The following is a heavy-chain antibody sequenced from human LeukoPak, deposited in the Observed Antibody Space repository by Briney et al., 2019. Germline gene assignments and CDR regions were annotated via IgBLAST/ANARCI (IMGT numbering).Heavy chain of an antibody. CDR1: GYTFTNNY. CDR3: AREYYDNTTGTTFDY. J-gene: IGHJ4*02. CDR2: IIPIFGTA. Sequence: ASVKVSCKASGYTFTNNYMHWVRQAPGQGLEWMGGIIPIFGTANYAQRFQGRVTITADESTSTAYMELSSLRSEDTAVYYCAREYYDNTTGTTFDYWGQGTLVTVSS. D-gene: IGHD1-1*01. V-gene: IGHV1-69*13.